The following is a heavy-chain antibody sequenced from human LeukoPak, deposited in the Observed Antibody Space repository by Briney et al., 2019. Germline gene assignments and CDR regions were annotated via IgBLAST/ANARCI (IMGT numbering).Heavy chain of an antibody. D-gene: IGHD2-2*01. V-gene: IGHV3-7*03. CDR3: ARDGHCSSTSCRPYYYYYMDV. J-gene: IGHJ6*03. CDR2: INQDGSEK. Sequence: GGSLRLSCAASGFTFSSYWMSWVRQAPGKGLEWVANINQDGSEKFYADSVKGRFTISRDNAKNSLYLQMNSLRAEDTAVYYCARDGHCSSTSCRPYYYYYMDVWGKGTTVTVSS. CDR1: GFTFSSYW.